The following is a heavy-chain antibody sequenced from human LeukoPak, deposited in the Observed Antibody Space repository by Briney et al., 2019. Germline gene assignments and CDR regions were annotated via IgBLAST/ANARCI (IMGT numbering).Heavy chain of an antibody. CDR1: GGSFSGYY. Sequence: SETLSLTCAVYGGSFSGYYWSWIRQPPGKGLEWIGEINHSGSTNYNPSLKSRVTISVDTSKNQFSLKLSSVTAADTAVYYCARTGWRIQNWFDPWGQGTLVTVSS. V-gene: IGHV4-34*01. D-gene: IGHD5-18*01. J-gene: IGHJ5*02. CDR2: INHSGST. CDR3: ARTGWRIQNWFDP.